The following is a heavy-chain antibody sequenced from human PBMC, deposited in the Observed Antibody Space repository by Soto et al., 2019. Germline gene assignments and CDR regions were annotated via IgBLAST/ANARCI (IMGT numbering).Heavy chain of an antibody. CDR2: IYYSGST. CDR1: GGSISSYY. V-gene: IGHV4-59*01. J-gene: IGHJ4*02. Sequence: PSETLSLTCIVSGGSISSYYWSWIRQPPGKGLEWIGYIYYSGSTNYNPSLKSRVTISVDTSKNQFSLKLSSVTAADTAFFYFARSSKYYYDSSGYWALSYWGQGPLVTASS. CDR3: ARSSKYYYDSSGYWALSY. D-gene: IGHD3-22*01.